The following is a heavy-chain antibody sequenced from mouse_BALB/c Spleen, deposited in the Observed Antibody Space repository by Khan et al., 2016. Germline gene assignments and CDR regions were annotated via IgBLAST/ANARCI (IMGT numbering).Heavy chain of an antibody. V-gene: IGHV3-2*02. CDR2: ISYSGST. J-gene: IGHJ2*01. Sequence: EVKLEESGPGLVKPSQSLSLTCTVTGYSITSDYAWNWIRQFPGNKLEWMGSISYSGSTSYTPSLKSRTSITRDTSKNQFFLQLNSVTTEDTATYYCARDYYGSSYFDYWGQGTTLTVSS. CDR1: GYSITSDYA. D-gene: IGHD1-1*01. CDR3: ARDYYGSSYFDY.